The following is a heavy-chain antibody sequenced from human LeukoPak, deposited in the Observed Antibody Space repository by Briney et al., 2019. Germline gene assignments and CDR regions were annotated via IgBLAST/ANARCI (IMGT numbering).Heavy chain of an antibody. Sequence: SETLSLTCTVSGGSISSYCWGSIRQPAGKGLEWIGRIYTSGSTNYNPSLKSRVTMSVDTSKNQFSLKLSSVTAADTAVYYCARDSVPEAYDSSGYYHAFDIWGQGTMVTVSS. J-gene: IGHJ3*02. V-gene: IGHV4-4*07. CDR1: GGSISSYC. CDR3: ARDSVPEAYDSSGYYHAFDI. D-gene: IGHD3-22*01. CDR2: IYTSGST.